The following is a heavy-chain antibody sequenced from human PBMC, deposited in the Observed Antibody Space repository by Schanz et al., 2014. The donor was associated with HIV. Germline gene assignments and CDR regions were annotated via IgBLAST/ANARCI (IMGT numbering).Heavy chain of an antibody. CDR2: IRSKAYGGTP. D-gene: IGHD3-10*01. J-gene: IGHJ6*02. CDR3: TRVITRWFGGAHYAMDV. V-gene: IGHV3-49*03. CDR1: GFTFSDYP. Sequence: EVQMLESGGGSVQPGGSLRLSCTASGFTFSDYPMSWFRQAPGKGLEWVGFIRSKAYGGTPEYAASVKGRFTISRDDSKSIAYLQVNSLRIEDTAVYYCTRVITRWFGGAHYAMDVWGQGTTVIVSS.